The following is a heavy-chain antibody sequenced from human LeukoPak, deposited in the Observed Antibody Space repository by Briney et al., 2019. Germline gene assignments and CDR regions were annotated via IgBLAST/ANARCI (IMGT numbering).Heavy chain of an antibody. Sequence: ASGKVSCKASGGTFSSYAISWVRQAPGQGLEWMGGIIPIIGTANYAQKFQGRVTITADESTSTAYLELSSLRSEDTAVYYCARGPYDFWSGYYSRFDYWGQGTLVTVSS. V-gene: IGHV1-69*01. CDR2: IIPIIGTA. CDR3: ARGPYDFWSGYYSRFDY. J-gene: IGHJ4*02. D-gene: IGHD3-3*01. CDR1: GGTFSSYA.